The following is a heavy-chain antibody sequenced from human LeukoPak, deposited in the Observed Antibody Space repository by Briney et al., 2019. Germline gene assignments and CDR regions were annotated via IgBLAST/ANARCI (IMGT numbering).Heavy chain of an antibody. J-gene: IGHJ6*02. CDR1: GFTFSSYW. D-gene: IGHD6-13*01. CDR2: INSDGSRT. Sequence: GGSLRLSCAASGFTFSSYWMYWVRQAPGKGPVWVSRINSDGSRTNYADSVKGRFTISRDNAKNTLYLQMNSLRAEDTAVYYCARVGAAGYYYGMDVWGQGTTVTVSS. CDR3: ARVGAAGYYYGMDV. V-gene: IGHV3-74*01.